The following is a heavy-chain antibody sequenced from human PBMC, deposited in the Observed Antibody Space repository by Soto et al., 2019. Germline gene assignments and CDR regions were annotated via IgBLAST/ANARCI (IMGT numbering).Heavy chain of an antibody. CDR2: IYYSGST. D-gene: IGHD3-10*01. Sequence: QVQLQESGPGLVKPSQTLSLTCTVSGGSISSGGYYWSWIRQHPGKGLEWIGYIYYSGSTYYNPSLKSRVTISVDASKNQCSLKLSSVTAADTAVYYCARVRGSMVRGVPNWGQGTLVTVSS. CDR3: ARVRGSMVRGVPN. CDR1: GGSISSGGYY. V-gene: IGHV4-31*03. J-gene: IGHJ4*02.